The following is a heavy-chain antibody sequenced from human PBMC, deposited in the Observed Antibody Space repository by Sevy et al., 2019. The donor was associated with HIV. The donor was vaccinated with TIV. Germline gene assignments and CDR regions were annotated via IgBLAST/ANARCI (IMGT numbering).Heavy chain of an antibody. CDR1: GYTFTGYY. CDR2: INPNSGGT. Sequence: ASVKVSCKASGYTFTGYYMHWVRQAPGQGLEWMGWINPNSGGTNYAQKFQGRVTMTRDTSISTAYMELSRLRSDDTAVHYCARDLEAAAASDPWGQGTLVTVSS. D-gene: IGHD6-13*01. J-gene: IGHJ5*02. V-gene: IGHV1-2*02. CDR3: ARDLEAAAASDP.